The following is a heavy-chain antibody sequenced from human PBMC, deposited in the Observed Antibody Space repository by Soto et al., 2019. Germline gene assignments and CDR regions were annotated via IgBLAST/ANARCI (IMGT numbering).Heavy chain of an antibody. Sequence: QVQLVQSGAEVKKPGASVKVSCKASGYTFTSYGISWVRQAPGQGLEWMGWISAYNGNTNYAQKLQGRVTMTTDTSTSTAYMELRSLRSDDTAVYNCASGMIYCSSTSCYWNFDYWGQGTLVTVSS. CDR3: ASGMIYCSSTSCYWNFDY. CDR1: GYTFTSYG. D-gene: IGHD2-2*01. J-gene: IGHJ4*02. CDR2: ISAYNGNT. V-gene: IGHV1-18*01.